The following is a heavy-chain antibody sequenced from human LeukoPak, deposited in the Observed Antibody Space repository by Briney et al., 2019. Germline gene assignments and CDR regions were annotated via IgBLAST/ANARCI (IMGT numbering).Heavy chain of an antibody. D-gene: IGHD3-22*01. J-gene: IGHJ4*02. CDR2: IHYSGST. Sequence: SETLSLTCTVSGGSISRYYFSWIRQPPGKGLEGIGYIHYSGSTNYNPSLKSRVTISLDTSKNQFSLMLSSVTAADTAVYYCARDTWGYYDGSGYYYYFDYWAQGTLVTVSS. CDR3: ARDTWGYYDGSGYYYYFDY. CDR1: GGSISRYY. V-gene: IGHV4-59*01.